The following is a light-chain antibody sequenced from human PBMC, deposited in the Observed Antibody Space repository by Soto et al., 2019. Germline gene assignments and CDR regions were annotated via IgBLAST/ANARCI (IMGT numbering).Light chain of an antibody. CDR1: EDINSR. J-gene: IGKJ5*01. Sequence: DIQMTQSPSSVSASVGDRVTISCRASEDINSRLAWYQQKPGNAPKLLIYAAFILQSGVPSRFSGYGSGTDFTLSISILQPEEFATYYCQQTDSFPVTFGQGTRLEIK. CDR3: QQTDSFPVT. CDR2: AAF. V-gene: IGKV1-12*01.